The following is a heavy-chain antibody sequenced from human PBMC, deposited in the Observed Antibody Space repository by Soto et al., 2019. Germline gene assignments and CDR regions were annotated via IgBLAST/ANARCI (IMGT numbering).Heavy chain of an antibody. V-gene: IGHV3-74*01. Sequence: GGSLRLSCEASGFIFSNYWMHWVRQTPGTGLVWVSRISNDGSITNYADSVKGRFTISRDNAKNTLYLQMNSLRAEDTAVYYCAKDLTWNQADEWGQGALVTVSS. CDR3: AKDLTWNQADE. J-gene: IGHJ4*02. D-gene: IGHD1-1*01. CDR1: GFIFSNYW. CDR2: ISNDGSIT.